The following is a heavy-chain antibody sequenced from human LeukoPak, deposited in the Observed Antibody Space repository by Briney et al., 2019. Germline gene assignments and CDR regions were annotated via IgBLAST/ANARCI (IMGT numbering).Heavy chain of an antibody. CDR1: GGTFSSYA. J-gene: IGHJ3*02. CDR2: IIPIFGTA. CDR3: ASPSTMVRGYDAFDI. D-gene: IGHD3-10*01. V-gene: IGHV1-69*05. Sequence: ASVKVSCKAPGGTFSSYAISWVRQAPGQGLEWMGRIIPIFGTANYAQKFQGRVTITTDESTSTAYMELSSLRSEDTAVYYCASPSTMVRGYDAFDIWGQGTMVTVSS.